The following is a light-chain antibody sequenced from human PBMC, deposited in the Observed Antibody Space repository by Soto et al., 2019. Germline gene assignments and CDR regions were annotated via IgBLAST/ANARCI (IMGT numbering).Light chain of an antibody. CDR1: SSDIGAYNY. J-gene: IGLJ1*01. Sequence: QSALTQPASVSGSPGQSITISCTGTSSDIGAYNYASWYQQHPGKAPKLIIYEVSNRPTGVSNRFSGSKSANTASLTISGLQAEDEADYYCSSYTTTGTQVFGTGTKLTVL. V-gene: IGLV2-14*01. CDR3: SSYTTTGTQV. CDR2: EVS.